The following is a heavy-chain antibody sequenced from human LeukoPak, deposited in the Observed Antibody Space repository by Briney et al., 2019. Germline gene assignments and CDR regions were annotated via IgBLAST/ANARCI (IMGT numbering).Heavy chain of an antibody. Sequence: PGGSLRLSCAASGFTFSSYWMSWVRQAPGKGLEWVANIKKDGSEKYYVDSVKGRFTISRDNAKTSLYLQMNSLRAEDTAVYYCARHLSGITGHTYGRGIDYWGQGTLVTVSS. V-gene: IGHV3-7*01. J-gene: IGHJ4*02. CDR3: ARHLSGITGHTYGRGIDY. CDR2: IKKDGSEK. CDR1: GFTFSSYW. D-gene: IGHD5-18*01.